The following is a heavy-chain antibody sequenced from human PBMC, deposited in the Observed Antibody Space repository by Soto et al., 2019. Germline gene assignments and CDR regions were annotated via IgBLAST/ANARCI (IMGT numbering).Heavy chain of an antibody. CDR2: ISGSGGAT. CDR1: GFTFSSYA. J-gene: IGHJ4*02. CDR3: ARTRTAFYRYYFDS. V-gene: IGHV3-23*01. D-gene: IGHD2-21*02. Sequence: GGSLRLSCAASGFTFSSYAMSWVRQAPGKGLEWVSGISGSGGATYYTDSVEGRFTISKDFSKNTVSLQMTGLRVDDTAVYYCARTRTAFYRYYFDSWGQGALVTVSS.